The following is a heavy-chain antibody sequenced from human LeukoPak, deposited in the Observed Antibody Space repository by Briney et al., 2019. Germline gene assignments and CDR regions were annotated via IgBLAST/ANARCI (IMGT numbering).Heavy chain of an antibody. D-gene: IGHD5-18*01. J-gene: IGHJ4*02. V-gene: IGHV3-11*01. CDR3: ARVRGDSYGFDY. CDR1: GFIFSDYY. CDR2: ISSSGSTM. Sequence: GGSLRLSCAASGFIFSDYYMSWIRQAPGKGLEWVSYISSSGSTMYYTDSVKGRFTISRDNAKDSLYLQMNSLRAEDTAVYYCARVRGDSYGFDYWGQGTLVTVSS.